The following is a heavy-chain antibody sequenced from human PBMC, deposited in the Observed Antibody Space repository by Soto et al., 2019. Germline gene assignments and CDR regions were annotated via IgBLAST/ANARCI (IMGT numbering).Heavy chain of an antibody. J-gene: IGHJ6*02. CDR2: IIPIFGTA. Sequence: QVQLVQSGAEVKKPGSSVKVSCKASGGTFSSYAISWVRQAPGQGLEWMGGIIPIFGTANYAQKFQGRVTITADESTSTAYMELSSLRSEDTAVYYCATRTRLHHYYYYYGMDVWGQGTTVTVSS. CDR1: GGTFSSYA. V-gene: IGHV1-69*01. CDR3: ATRTRLHHYYYYYGMDV.